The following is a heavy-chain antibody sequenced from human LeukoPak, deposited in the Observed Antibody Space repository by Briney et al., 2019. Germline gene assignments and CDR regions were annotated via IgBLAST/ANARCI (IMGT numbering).Heavy chain of an antibody. V-gene: IGHV3-53*01. J-gene: IGHJ4*02. D-gene: IGHD3-10*01. CDR2: IFIGGST. CDR3: ARGAITMVRGVIIPPYFDY. CDR1: GFTVTSNY. Sequence: PGGSLRLSCAAPGFTVTSNYMSWVRQAPGKGLEWVSVIFIGGSTYYADSVKGRFTISRDNSKNTLYLQMNSLRAEDTAVYYCARGAITMVRGVIIPPYFDYWGQGTLVTVSS.